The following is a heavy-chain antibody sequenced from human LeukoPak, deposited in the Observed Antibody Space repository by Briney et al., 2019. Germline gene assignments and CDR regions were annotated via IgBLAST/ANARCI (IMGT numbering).Heavy chain of an antibody. CDR2: ISQDGSKK. CDR3: AKGYSGYDYAFDV. V-gene: IGHV3-30*18. J-gene: IGHJ3*01. CDR1: GFTFRSNG. Sequence: GGSLRLSCAGSGFTFRSNGIHWVRVTPGKGLEWVAVISQDGSKKYYADSVKGRLTISRDNSKNTVYLQMNSLRVEDTAVYYCAKGYSGYDYAFDVWGQGTMVIVSS. D-gene: IGHD5-12*01.